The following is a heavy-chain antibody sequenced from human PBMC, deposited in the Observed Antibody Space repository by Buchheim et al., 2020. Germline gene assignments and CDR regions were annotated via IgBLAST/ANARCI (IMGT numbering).Heavy chain of an antibody. J-gene: IGHJ4*02. CDR3: AREAYSLPFDY. CDR2: ISSGSTSI. Sequence: EVRLVESGGGLIQPGGSLRLSCAASGFSFNNYGMNWVRQAPGKGLEWLSYISSGSTSIYYADSVKGRFPISRDNVKNSLYLHMNSLRDEDTGVYYCAREAYSLPFDYWGQGTL. V-gene: IGHV3-48*02. D-gene: IGHD1-26*01. CDR1: GFSFNNYG.